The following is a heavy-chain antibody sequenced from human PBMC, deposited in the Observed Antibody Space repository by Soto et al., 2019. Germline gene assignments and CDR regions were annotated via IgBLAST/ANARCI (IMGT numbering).Heavy chain of an antibody. V-gene: IGHV1-18*01. CDR3: ARDLGQQLVDY. Sequence: ASLKVSCKASGYSFTSYGISWVRQAPGQGLEWMGWTSAYNGNKKYAQKLQGRVTMTTDTSTSTAYMELRSLRSDDTAVYYCARDLGQQLVDYWGQGTLVTVSS. J-gene: IGHJ4*02. D-gene: IGHD6-13*01. CDR1: GYSFTSYG. CDR2: TSAYNGNK.